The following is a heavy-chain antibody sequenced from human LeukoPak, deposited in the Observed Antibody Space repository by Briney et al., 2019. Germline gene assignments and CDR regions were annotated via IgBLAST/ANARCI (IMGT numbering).Heavy chain of an antibody. V-gene: IGHV3-21*01. CDR1: GFTFSSYS. CDR2: ISSSSSYM. D-gene: IGHD5-12*01. J-gene: IGHJ4*02. CDR3: ARGPSGYVATSFDY. Sequence: GGSLRLSCAASGFTFSSYSMNWVRQAPGKGPEWVSSISSSSSYMSYADSVKGRFTISRDNAKNSLYLQMNSLRAEDTAVYYCARGPSGYVATSFDYWGQGTLVTVSS.